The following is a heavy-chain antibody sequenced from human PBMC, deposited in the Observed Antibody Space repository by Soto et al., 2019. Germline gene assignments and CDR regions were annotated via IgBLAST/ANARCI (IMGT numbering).Heavy chain of an antibody. J-gene: IGHJ6*02. CDR2: INSDGSHT. CDR1: GLSFNIYW. V-gene: IGHV3-74*01. Sequence: EVQWVESGGGLVQPGGSLRLSCAASGLSFNIYWMHWVRQVPGKGLVGLARINSDGSHTIYVDSVKGRFTISRDNAKNTVFLQMDSLRDEDTGVYYCAGGMAGLDVWGQGTTVTVSS. CDR3: AGGMAGLDV.